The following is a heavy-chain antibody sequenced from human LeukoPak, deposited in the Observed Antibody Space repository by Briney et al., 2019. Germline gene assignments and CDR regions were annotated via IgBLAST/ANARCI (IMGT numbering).Heavy chain of an antibody. CDR2: VSGATGNS. D-gene: IGHD3-16*01. Sequence: GGSLRLSCAASGFTFSTYGMNWVRQAPGKGLEWVSSVSGATGNSYYVGSVKGRFTISRDDSKNTLYLQMNSLRAEDTAVYYCAALGEVDYWGQGTLATVSS. V-gene: IGHV3-23*01. J-gene: IGHJ4*02. CDR1: GFTFSTYG. CDR3: AALGEVDY.